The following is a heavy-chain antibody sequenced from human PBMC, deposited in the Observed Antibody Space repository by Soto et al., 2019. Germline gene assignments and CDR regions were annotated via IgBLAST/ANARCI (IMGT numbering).Heavy chain of an antibody. J-gene: IGHJ5*02. CDR3: VRDYLLTGFDP. D-gene: IGHD3-9*01. V-gene: IGHV4-39*07. CDR1: GGSIDISHSF. Sequence: PSETLSLTCDVSGGSIDISHSFWGWVRQPPGKGLEFIGSVYYSGGAYYSPSLKSRVTISIDASKNQFSLKMKSVTAADTAVYYCVRDYLLTGFDPWGQGALVTVSS. CDR2: VYYSGGA.